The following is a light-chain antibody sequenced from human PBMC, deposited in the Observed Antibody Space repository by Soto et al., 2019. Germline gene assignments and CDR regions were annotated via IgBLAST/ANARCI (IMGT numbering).Light chain of an antibody. V-gene: IGKV1-39*01. Sequence: DVLLTQSPSSLSASVGDRVTITCRASQTVNSYLNWYQLKPGKAPKFLIFASSSLQSGVPSRFSGRASGTEFTLTIDGLQPDDYATYFCQQAYTFPWTFGQGTRV. CDR3: QQAYTFPWT. J-gene: IGKJ1*01. CDR2: ASS. CDR1: QTVNSY.